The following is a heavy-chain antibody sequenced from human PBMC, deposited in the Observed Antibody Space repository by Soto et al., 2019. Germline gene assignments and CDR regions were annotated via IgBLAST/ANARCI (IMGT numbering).Heavy chain of an antibody. V-gene: IGHV2-5*02. CDR3: AHSVVAGLGYYFDY. J-gene: IGHJ4*02. CDR2: IYWDDDK. CDR1: GFSLSSTRVA. D-gene: IGHD6-19*01. Sequence: QITLKESGPALVKPTQTLTLTCTFSGFSLSSTRVAVGWIRQPPGKALEGLALIYWDDDKRYSPFLKSRLTITKDTSKTQVVLTMTNIDPVDTATYYCAHSVVAGLGYYFDYWGQGTLVTVSS.